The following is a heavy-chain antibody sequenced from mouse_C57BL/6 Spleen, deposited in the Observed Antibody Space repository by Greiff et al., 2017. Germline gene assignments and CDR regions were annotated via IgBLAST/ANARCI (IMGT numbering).Heavy chain of an antibody. CDR2: ISDGGSYT. CDR1: GFTFSSYA. Sequence: EVKLVESGRGLVKPGGSLKLSCAASGFTFSSYAMSWVRQTPEKGLEWVATISDGGSYTYYPDNVKGRFPISRDNAKNNLYLQMSHLKAEDTAMYYCARELTSWFAYWGQGTLVTVSA. D-gene: IGHD4-1*01. J-gene: IGHJ3*01. V-gene: IGHV5-4*01. CDR3: ARELTSWFAY.